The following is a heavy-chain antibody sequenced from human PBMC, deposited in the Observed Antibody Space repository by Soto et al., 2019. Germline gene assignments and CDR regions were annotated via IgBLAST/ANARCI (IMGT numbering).Heavy chain of an antibody. CDR3: GKDSRSHPEGWFDP. J-gene: IGHJ5*02. CDR1: GFTFSSYA. CDR2: ISGSGDYT. V-gene: IGHV3-23*01. D-gene: IGHD2-15*01. Sequence: EVQLLESGGGLVQPGESLRLSCAASGFTFSSYAMTWVRQAPGKRLEWVPSISGSGDYTYFADSVKGRFTISRDNSKDPLYLHMSRVRVEGTARYCCGKDSRSHPEGWFDPWGQGTLVTVSS.